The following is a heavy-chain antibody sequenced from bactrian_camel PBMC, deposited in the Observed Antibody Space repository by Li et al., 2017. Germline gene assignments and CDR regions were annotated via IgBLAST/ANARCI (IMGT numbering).Heavy chain of an antibody. CDR3: AAARWGRRCRSFWGAYDCYTTSWPDD. CDR2: IDTDDST. CDR1: DPGHPYSTNC. V-gene: IGHV3S53*01. D-gene: IGHD5*01. J-gene: IGHJ4*01. Sequence: HVQLVESGGGSVQAGGSLRLSCSASDPGHPYSTNCLGWFRQAPGKEREGVATIDTDDSTSYAESVKGRFTISQDNAKNTMWLQMNNLKPEDTAIYYCAAARWGRRCRSFWGAYDCYTTSWPDDLGQGTQVTVS.